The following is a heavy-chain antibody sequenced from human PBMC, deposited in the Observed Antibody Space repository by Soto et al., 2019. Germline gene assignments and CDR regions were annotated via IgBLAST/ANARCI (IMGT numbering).Heavy chain of an antibody. J-gene: IGHJ4*02. Sequence: QITLKESGPALVKPTQTLTLTCSFSGFSLNTRGVGVGWIRQPPGKALEWLTVVYWDDDKRFSPSLKSRLTITQDAPKTQVVLTMTNVDPVDTATYSCARLSYYDTVSQTYDYWGQGTLVTVSS. D-gene: IGHD3-22*01. CDR1: GFSLNTRGVG. V-gene: IGHV2-5*02. CDR2: VYWDDDK. CDR3: ARLSYYDTVSQTYDY.